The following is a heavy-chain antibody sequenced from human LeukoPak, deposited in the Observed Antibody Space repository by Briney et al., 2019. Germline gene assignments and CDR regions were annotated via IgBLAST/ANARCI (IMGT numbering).Heavy chain of an antibody. CDR1: GGSISSSSYY. Sequence: SETLSLTCTVSGGSISSSSYYWGWIRQPPGKGLDWIGSIYYSGSTYYNPSLKSRVTISVDTSKNQFSLKLSSVTAADTALYYCARRFLAIDNWFDPWGQGTLVTVSS. J-gene: IGHJ5*02. V-gene: IGHV4-39*01. CDR2: IYYSGST. CDR3: ARRFLAIDNWFDP. D-gene: IGHD3-3*01.